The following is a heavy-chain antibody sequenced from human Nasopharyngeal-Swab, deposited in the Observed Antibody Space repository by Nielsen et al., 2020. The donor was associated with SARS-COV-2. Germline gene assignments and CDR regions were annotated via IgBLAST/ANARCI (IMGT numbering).Heavy chain of an antibody. V-gene: IGHV3-33*01. CDR1: GFTFSSYG. J-gene: IGHJ6*02. CDR3: ARDPPATWYGMDV. Sequence: GGSLRLSCAASGFTFSSYGMHWVRQAPGKGLEWVAVIWYDGSNKYYADSVKGRFTISGDNSKNTLYLQVNSLRAEDTAVYYCARDPPATWYGMDVWGQGTTVTVSS. CDR2: IWYDGSNK.